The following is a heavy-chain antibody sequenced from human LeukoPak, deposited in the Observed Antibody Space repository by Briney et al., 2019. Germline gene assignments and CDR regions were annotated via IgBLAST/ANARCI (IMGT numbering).Heavy chain of an antibody. CDR1: GFTFSSYG. CDR2: ISYDGSNK. D-gene: IGHD6-13*01. J-gene: IGHJ4*02. Sequence: PGRSLRLSCAASGFTFSSYGMHWVRQAPGKGLEWVAVISYDGSNKYYADSVKGRFTISRDNSKNTLYLQMNSLRAEDTAVYYCAKDTYSSSWYGVFDYWGQGTLVTVSS. V-gene: IGHV3-30*18. CDR3: AKDTYSSSWYGVFDY.